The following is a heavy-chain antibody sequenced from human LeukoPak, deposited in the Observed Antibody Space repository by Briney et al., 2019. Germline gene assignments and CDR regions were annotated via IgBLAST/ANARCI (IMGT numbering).Heavy chain of an antibody. CDR2: IRYDGSNK. CDR1: GFTFSSYG. J-gene: IGHJ6*03. CDR3: AKDTLRWELLGYYMDV. V-gene: IGHV3-30*02. Sequence: GGSLRLSCAASGFTFSSYGMHWVRQAPGKGLEWVAFIRYDGSNKYYADSVKGRFTISRDNSKNTLYLQMNSLRAEDTAVYYCAKDTLRWELLGYYMDVWGKGTTVTVSS. D-gene: IGHD1-26*01.